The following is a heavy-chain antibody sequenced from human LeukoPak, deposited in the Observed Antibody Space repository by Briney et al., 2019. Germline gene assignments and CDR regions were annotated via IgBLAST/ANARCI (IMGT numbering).Heavy chain of an antibody. CDR3: ARAISFGPIAFDI. CDR2: INHSGST. V-gene: IGHV4-34*01. D-gene: IGHD3-10*01. CDR1: GGSFSGYY. Sequence: SETLSLTCAVYGGSFSGYYWSWIRQPPGKGLEWIGEINHSGSTNYNPSLKSRVTISVDTSKNQFSLKLSSVTAADTAVYYCARAISFGPIAFDIWGQGTMVTVSS. J-gene: IGHJ3*02.